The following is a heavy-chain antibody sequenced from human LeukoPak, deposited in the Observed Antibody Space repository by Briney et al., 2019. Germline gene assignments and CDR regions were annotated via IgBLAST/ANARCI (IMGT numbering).Heavy chain of an antibody. CDR2: IYYSGST. CDR1: GGSISGYY. CDR3: ARIGGSRVFGDY. J-gene: IGHJ4*02. D-gene: IGHD2-2*01. Sequence: SETLSLTCTVSGGSISGYYWSWIRQPPGKGLEWIGYIYYSGSTTYNPSLKSRVTISVDTSKNQFSLKLSSVTAADTAVYYCARIGGSRVFGDYWGQGILVTVSS. V-gene: IGHV4-59*01.